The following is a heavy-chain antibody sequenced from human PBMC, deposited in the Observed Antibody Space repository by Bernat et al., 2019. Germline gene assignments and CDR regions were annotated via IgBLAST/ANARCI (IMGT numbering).Heavy chain of an antibody. Sequence: QVQLVESGGGVVQPGRSLRLSCAASGFTFSSYAMHWVRQAPGKGLEWVAVISYDGSNKYYADSIKGRFTISRDTSQNTLYLHMNSLRAEDTAVYYCAKDRAYSSGWYKDYWGQGTLVTVSS. CDR3: AKDRAYSSGWYKDY. J-gene: IGHJ4*02. V-gene: IGHV3-30*04. CDR2: ISYDGSNK. D-gene: IGHD6-19*01. CDR1: GFTFSSYA.